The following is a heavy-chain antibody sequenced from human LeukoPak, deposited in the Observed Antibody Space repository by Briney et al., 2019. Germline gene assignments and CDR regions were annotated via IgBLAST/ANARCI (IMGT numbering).Heavy chain of an antibody. Sequence: VGSLRLSRVASGFTFSSYWMHWVRQDPRKGLVCVSRIKGDGRNINYADSVRGRFTISRDNAKNTLYLQMNTLRVEDTAVYYCTRDLMDYDVSTGLHHYYMDVWGQGTTVTVSS. CDR2: IKGDGRNI. CDR1: GFTFSSYW. D-gene: IGHD3-9*01. CDR3: TRDLMDYDVSTGLHHYYMDV. J-gene: IGHJ6*02. V-gene: IGHV3-74*01.